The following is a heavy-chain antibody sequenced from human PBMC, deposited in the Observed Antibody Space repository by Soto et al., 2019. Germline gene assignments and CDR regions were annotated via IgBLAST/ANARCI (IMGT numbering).Heavy chain of an antibody. CDR1: GGSISRYY. CDR3: ARTRIAAAGRGWFDP. J-gene: IGHJ5*02. D-gene: IGHD6-13*01. V-gene: IGHV4-59*01. Sequence: SEALSLTCTVSGGSISRYYWSWIRQPPGKGLEWIGYIYYSGSTNYNPSLKSRVTISVDTSKNQFSLKLSSVTAADTAVYYCARTRIAAAGRGWFDPWGQGTLVTVS. CDR2: IYYSGST.